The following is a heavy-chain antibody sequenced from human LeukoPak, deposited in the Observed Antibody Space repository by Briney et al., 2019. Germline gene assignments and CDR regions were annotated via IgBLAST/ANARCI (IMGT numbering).Heavy chain of an antibody. D-gene: IGHD6-19*01. CDR2: IYPGDSDT. J-gene: IGHJ6*03. V-gene: IGHV5-51*01. CDR3: ARKGSGHYEGPSKYFYYMDV. CDR1: GSSFTTYW. Sequence: GESLKISCKASGSSFTTYWIAWVRQKPGQGLECVGTIYPGDSDTRYNPSFQGQVTISVDKSSDTASLRWNSLKASDSAMFYCARKGSGHYEGPSKYFYYMDVWGKGTTVTVSS.